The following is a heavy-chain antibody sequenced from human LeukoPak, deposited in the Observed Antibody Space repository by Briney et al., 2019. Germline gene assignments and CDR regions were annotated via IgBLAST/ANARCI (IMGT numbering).Heavy chain of an antibody. CDR3: SRHSPEVVPAAILHWFDP. D-gene: IGHD2-2*01. J-gene: IGHJ5*02. V-gene: IGHV4-59*01. Sequence: SETLSLTCTVSGGSISSYYWSWLRQPPGKGLEWIGYIYYSGSTNYNPSLKSRVTISVDTSKNQFSLKLSSVTAADTAVYYCSRHSPEVVPAAILHWFDPWGQGTLVTVSS. CDR1: GGSISSYY. CDR2: IYYSGST.